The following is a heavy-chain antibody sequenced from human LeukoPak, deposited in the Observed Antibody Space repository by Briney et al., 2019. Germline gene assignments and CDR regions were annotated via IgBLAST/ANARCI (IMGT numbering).Heavy chain of an antibody. D-gene: IGHD1-26*01. V-gene: IGHV4-61*05. Sequence: SETLSLTCTVSGGSISSSSYYWTWIRQPPGKGLEWIGYIYYTGSTNYNPSLKSRVTMSVDTSKNQLSLKLSSVTAADTAVYYCAGGGSGSYYQFDFWGQGTLVTVSS. J-gene: IGHJ4*02. CDR1: GGSISSSSYY. CDR3: AGGGSGSYYQFDF. CDR2: IYYTGST.